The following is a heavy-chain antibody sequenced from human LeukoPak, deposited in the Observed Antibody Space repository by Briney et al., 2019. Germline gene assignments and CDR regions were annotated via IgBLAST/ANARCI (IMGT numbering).Heavy chain of an antibody. CDR3: ARDTYYGSGSYGFYYYMDV. CDR2: IKQDGSEK. D-gene: IGHD3-10*01. CDR1: GFTFSNCW. J-gene: IGHJ6*03. V-gene: IGHV3-7*01. Sequence: PGGSLRLSXAASGFTFSNCWMSWVRQAPGKGLEWVANIKQDGSEKYYVDSVKGRFTISRDNAKNSLYLQMNSLRAEDTAVYYCARDTYYGSGSYGFYYYMDVWGKGTTVTVSS.